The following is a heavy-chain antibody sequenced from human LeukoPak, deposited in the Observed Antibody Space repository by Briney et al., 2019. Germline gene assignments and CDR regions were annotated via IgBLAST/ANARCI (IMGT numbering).Heavy chain of an antibody. CDR2: IVPVLGTT. D-gene: IGHD2-2*01. Sequence: SVKVSCKASGGTFTSYGISWVRQAPGRGLEWMGGIVPVLGTTNHAQKFQGRVTITADESTSTAYMELSSLRSEDTAVYYCARDVGVVVPAAMRGYNWFDPWGQGTLVTVSS. CDR3: ARDVGVVVPAAMRGYNWFDP. J-gene: IGHJ5*02. V-gene: IGHV1-69*13. CDR1: GGTFTSYG.